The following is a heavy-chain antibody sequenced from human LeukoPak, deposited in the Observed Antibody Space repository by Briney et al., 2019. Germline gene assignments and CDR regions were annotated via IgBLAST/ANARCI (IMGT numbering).Heavy chain of an antibody. CDR3: ARGLQYNSHYYYYGMDV. CDR1: GFTFSSYA. CDR2: ISYDGSNK. J-gene: IGHJ6*02. V-gene: IGHV3-30*14. Sequence: GGSLRLSCAASGFTFSSYAMHWVRQAPGKGLEWVAVISYDGSNKYYADSVKGRFTISRDNSKNTLYLQMNSLRAEDTAVYYCARGLQYNSHYYYYGMDVWGQGTTVTVSS. D-gene: IGHD1-20*01.